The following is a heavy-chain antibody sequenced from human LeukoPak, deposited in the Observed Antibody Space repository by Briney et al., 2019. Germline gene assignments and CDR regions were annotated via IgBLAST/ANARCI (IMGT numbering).Heavy chain of an antibody. V-gene: IGHV1-69*06. J-gene: IGHJ4*02. D-gene: IGHD6-13*01. CDR1: GGTFSSYA. CDR2: IIPIFGTA. Sequence: SVKVSCKASGGTFSSYAISWVRQAPGQGLEWMGGIIPIFGTANYAQKFQGRVTITADTSTSTAYMELRSLRSDDTAVYYCARGKQLAPIDFDYWGQGTLVTVSS. CDR3: ARGKQLAPIDFDY.